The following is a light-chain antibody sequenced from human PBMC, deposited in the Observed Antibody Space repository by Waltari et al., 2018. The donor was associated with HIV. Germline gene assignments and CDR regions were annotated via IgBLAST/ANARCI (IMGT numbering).Light chain of an antibody. CDR1: QSVVSNY. Sequence: EIVLTQSPGTLSLSPGGRATLSCRASQSVVSNYLAWYQQKPGQAPRLLIYGASGRATGIPDRFSGSGSGTDFTLTISRLEPEDFAVYYCQQYGSSPQTFGQGTKVEIK. CDR3: QQYGSSPQT. V-gene: IGKV3-20*01. J-gene: IGKJ1*01. CDR2: GAS.